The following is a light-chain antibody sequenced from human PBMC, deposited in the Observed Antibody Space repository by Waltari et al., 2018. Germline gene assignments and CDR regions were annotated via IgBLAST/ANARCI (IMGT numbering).Light chain of an antibody. Sequence: QSALTQPASVSGSPGQSITISCTVTSSYIGANNYVSWYRQHPAKAPQLIIYHVTTRPSGVSNRFSGSKSGNTASLTISGLRAEDEADYFCSSYTITYTRVFGGGTKLTVL. CDR1: SSYIGANNY. J-gene: IGLJ3*02. CDR3: SSYTITYTRV. V-gene: IGLV2-14*01. CDR2: HVT.